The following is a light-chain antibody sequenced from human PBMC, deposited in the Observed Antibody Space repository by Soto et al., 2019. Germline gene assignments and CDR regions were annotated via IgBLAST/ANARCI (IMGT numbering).Light chain of an antibody. CDR1: HSISSW. Sequence: DIQMTQSPSTLSASVGDRVTITCRASHSISSWLAWYQQKPGKAPKLLIYDASSLESGVPSTFSGSGSGTEFTLIISSLQSEDFAVYYCQQYNSWPRTFGQGTKVDIK. V-gene: IGKV1-5*01. J-gene: IGKJ1*01. CDR2: DAS. CDR3: QQYNSWPRT.